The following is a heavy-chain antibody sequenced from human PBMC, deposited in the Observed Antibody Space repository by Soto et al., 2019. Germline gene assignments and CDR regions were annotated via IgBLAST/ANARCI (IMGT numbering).Heavy chain of an antibody. CDR2: IYYSGST. CDR1: GSEL. D-gene: IGHD3-3*01. V-gene: IGHV4-61*10. CDR3: ARGGSITIFGVEEGPHYHYAMDV. Sequence: GSELRSRMRQPAGKELECIGYIYYSGSTNYNPSLKSRVTISVDTSKNQFSLKLSSVTAADTAVYYCARGGSITIFGVEEGPHYHYAMDVWGPATTVTAS. J-gene: IGHJ6*02.